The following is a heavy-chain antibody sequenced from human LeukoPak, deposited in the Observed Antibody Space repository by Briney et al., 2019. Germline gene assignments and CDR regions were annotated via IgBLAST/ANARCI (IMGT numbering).Heavy chain of an antibody. J-gene: IGHJ5*02. Sequence: SETLSLTCAVYGGSFSGYYWSWIRQPPAKGLEWIGEINHSASTNYNSALKSRVTVSVATSKYQFSLQLRSVTAADTAVYYCARVGGIPRGYCSGGSCYHKTNWFDPWGQGTLVTVSS. V-gene: IGHV4-34*01. D-gene: IGHD2-15*01. CDR1: GGSFSGYY. CDR2: INHSAST. CDR3: ARVGGIPRGYCSGGSCYHKTNWFDP.